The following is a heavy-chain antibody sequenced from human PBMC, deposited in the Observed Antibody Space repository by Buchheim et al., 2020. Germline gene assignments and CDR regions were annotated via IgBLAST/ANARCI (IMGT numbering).Heavy chain of an antibody. CDR3: ARDFWWLWDY. J-gene: IGHJ4*02. D-gene: IGHD2-15*01. Sequence: EVQLVESGGGLVQPGGSLRLSCAASGFTFSTYWMSWVRQAPGKGLEWVANIKEDGSDKYYVDSVKGRFTVYRYNAKNSLYLQLNSLRSEDTAVYYCARDFWWLWDYWGQGTL. CDR2: IKEDGSDK. CDR1: GFTFSTYW. V-gene: IGHV3-7*01.